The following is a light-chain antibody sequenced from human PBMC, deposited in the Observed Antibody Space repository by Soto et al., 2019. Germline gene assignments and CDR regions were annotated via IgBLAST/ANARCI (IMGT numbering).Light chain of an antibody. Sequence: QSALTQPPSVSGSPGQSVTISCTGNSSDVGSYNRVSWYQQPPGTAPKLMIYEVTNRPSGVPDRFSGSKSGNTASLTISGLQAEDEADYSCSSYTTSSTYVFGPGTKLTVL. V-gene: IGLV2-18*02. J-gene: IGLJ1*01. CDR1: SSDVGSYNR. CDR3: SSYTTSSTYV. CDR2: EVT.